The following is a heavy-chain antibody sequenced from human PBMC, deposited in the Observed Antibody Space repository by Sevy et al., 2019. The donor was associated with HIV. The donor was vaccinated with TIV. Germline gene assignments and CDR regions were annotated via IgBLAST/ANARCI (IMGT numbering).Heavy chain of an antibody. CDR1: GFTFSSYA. V-gene: IGHV3-30-3*01. D-gene: IGHD3-22*01. Sequence: GGSLRLSCVASGFTFSSYAMHWVRQAPGKGLEWVAVISYDGSNKYYADSVKGRFTISRDNSKNTLYLQMNSLRAEDTAVYYCARDTLYYYDSSGYYDDGYWGQGTLVTVSS. CDR3: ARDTLYYYDSSGYYDDGY. J-gene: IGHJ4*02. CDR2: ISYDGSNK.